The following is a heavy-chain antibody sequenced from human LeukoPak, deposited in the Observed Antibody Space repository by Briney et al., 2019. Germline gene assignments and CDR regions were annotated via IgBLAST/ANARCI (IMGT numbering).Heavy chain of an antibody. D-gene: IGHD3-9*01. CDR2: ISWIGSST. CDR1: GFTFDDYA. CDR3: ARVLRHFDWSPFDY. Sequence: GGSLRLSCAASGFTFDDYAMSWVRQGPGKGLAWVSGISWIGSSTGHADSVKGRVTISRDNASNSLYLQKNSLRAEDTAFYYCARVLRHFDWSPFDYWGQGILVTVSS. V-gene: IGHV3-20*04. J-gene: IGHJ4*02.